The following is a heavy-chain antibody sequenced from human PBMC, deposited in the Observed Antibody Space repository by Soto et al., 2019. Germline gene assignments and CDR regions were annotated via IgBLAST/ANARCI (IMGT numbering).Heavy chain of an antibody. D-gene: IGHD1-26*01. CDR3: ASSSGNNYGVGKNYYFDY. Sequence: QVQLVQSGAEVKKPGSSVKVSCKTSGGTFSTYSIVWVRQAPGEGLEWMGGIIPIFGTANYAQKFQDRVKITADKSTNTAFMALSSLKSEDTAMYYCASSSGNNYGVGKNYYFDYWGKGTLVTVSS. J-gene: IGHJ4*02. CDR2: IIPIFGTA. V-gene: IGHV1-69*06. CDR1: GGTFSTYS.